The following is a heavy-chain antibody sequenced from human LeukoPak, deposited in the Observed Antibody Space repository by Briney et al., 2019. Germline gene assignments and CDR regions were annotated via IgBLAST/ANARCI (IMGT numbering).Heavy chain of an antibody. D-gene: IGHD2-2*01. V-gene: IGHV3-53*01. CDR2: IYSGGSI. CDR3: AKEYCSTTTCYLSRPLAY. CDR1: GLVFSSNY. J-gene: IGHJ4*02. Sequence: PGGSLRLSCAASGLVFSSNYMSWGRRAPGKGLEWVPVIYSGGSIYYADSVKGRFTISRDNSKNTLYLQMNSLRAEDTAVYYCAKEYCSTTTCYLSRPLAYWGQGTLVTVSS.